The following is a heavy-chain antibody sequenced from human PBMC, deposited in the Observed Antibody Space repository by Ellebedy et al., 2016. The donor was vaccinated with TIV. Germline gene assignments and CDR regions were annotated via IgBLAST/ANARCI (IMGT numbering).Heavy chain of an antibody. CDR1: GFAFSGFA. J-gene: IGHJ6*03. CDR3: VRFPRGAPSADYYYYMDV. Sequence: GESLKISCATSGFAFSGFAMNWVRQAPGKGLEWVSSIGAGGSDVFYTDSVRGRFAISRDDAKTSIYLQMNSLRVEDTAVYYCVRFPRGAPSADYYYYMDVWGEGTTVTVSS. CDR2: IGAGGSDV. D-gene: IGHD3-10*01. V-gene: IGHV3-21*01.